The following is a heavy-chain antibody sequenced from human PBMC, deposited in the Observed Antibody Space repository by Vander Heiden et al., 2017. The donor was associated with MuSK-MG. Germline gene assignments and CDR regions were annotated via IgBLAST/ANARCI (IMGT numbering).Heavy chain of an antibody. CDR3: AGAASSDTATRYFDY. J-gene: IGHJ4*01. V-gene: IGHV4-34*01. D-gene: IGHD5-18*01. CDR1: GGSFSGYY. Sequence: QVQLQQESAGLLKPPETLSLPCAAYGGSFSGYYWRWTRQTPGKGLGWIGEINHSGSTNYNPSLKSRVTISVDTSKNQASLKLSSVTAADTAVYYCAGAASSDTATRYFDYWVHVTMVTVCS. CDR2: INHSGST.